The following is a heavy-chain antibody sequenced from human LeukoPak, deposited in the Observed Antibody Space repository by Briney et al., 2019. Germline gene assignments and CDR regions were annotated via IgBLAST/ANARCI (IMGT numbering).Heavy chain of an antibody. CDR3: TKTIYCTNGVCYPPQF. D-gene: IGHD2-8*01. J-gene: IGHJ4*02. Sequence: GGSLRLSCTASGFTFGDYAMSWFRQAPGKGLEWVGFIRSKAYGGTTEYAAPVKGRFTISRDDSKSIAYLQMNSLKTEDTAVYYCTKTIYCTNGVCYPPQFWGQGTLVTVSS. V-gene: IGHV3-49*03. CDR2: IRSKAYGGTT. CDR1: GFTFGDYA.